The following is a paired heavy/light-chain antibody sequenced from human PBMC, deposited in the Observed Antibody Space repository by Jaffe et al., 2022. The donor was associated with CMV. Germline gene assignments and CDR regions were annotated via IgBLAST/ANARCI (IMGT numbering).Light chain of an antibody. CDR2: INSDGSH. CDR1: SGYSSFA. V-gene: IGLV4-69*01. J-gene: IGLJ3*02. CDR3: QTWGTGV. Sequence: QVVVTQSPSTSASLGASVKLTCTLSSGYSSFAIAWHQQRPDKGPRYLMRINSDGSHVKGDGVPDRFSGSSSGAERYLTISSLQFEDEAEYHCQTWGTGVFGGGTKLTVI.
Heavy chain of an antibody. J-gene: IGHJ4*02. CDR3: ARDYGGLDVATIHDY. V-gene: IGHV3-21*04. Sequence: EVQLVESGGGLVKPGGSLRLSCAASGFTFSDYTMNWVRRAPGKGLEWVSSISRRSTSIYYANSVRGRFIISRDSAKNSLFLQMNNLRAEDTAVYYCARDYGGLDVATIHDYWGQGTLVSVSS. CDR1: GFTFSDYT. CDR2: ISRRSTSI. D-gene: IGHD5-12*01.